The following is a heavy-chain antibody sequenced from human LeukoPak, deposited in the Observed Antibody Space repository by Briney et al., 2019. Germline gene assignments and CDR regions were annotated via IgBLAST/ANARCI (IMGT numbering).Heavy chain of an antibody. V-gene: IGHV3-23*01. D-gene: IGHD3-3*01. Sequence: GGSLRLSCSASGFTFSSYAMSWVRQAPGKGLEWVSAISGSGGSTYYADSVKGRFTISRDNSKNTLYLQMNRLRAEDTAVYYCAKESTVYDFWSGYHTGYFDYWGQGTLVTVSS. CDR3: AKESTVYDFWSGYHTGYFDY. CDR2: ISGSGGST. CDR1: GFTFSSYA. J-gene: IGHJ4*02.